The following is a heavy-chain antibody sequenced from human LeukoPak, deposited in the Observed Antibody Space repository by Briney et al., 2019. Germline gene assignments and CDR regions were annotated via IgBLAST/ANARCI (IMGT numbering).Heavy chain of an antibody. J-gene: IGHJ3*02. CDR2: IYSGSST. V-gene: IGHV3-53*01. D-gene: IGHD1-1*01. CDR1: GFTVSINY. Sequence: GGSLRLSCAASGFTVSINYMTWVRQAPGKGLEWVSVIYSGSSTYYADSVKGRFTISRDNSKNTVYLQMNSLRAEDTAVYYCARGWVVATGAFDMWGQGTMVTVSS. CDR3: ARGWVVATGAFDM.